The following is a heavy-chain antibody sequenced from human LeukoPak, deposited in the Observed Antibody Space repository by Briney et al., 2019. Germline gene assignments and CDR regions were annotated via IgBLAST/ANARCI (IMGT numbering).Heavy chain of an antibody. J-gene: IGHJ4*02. CDR3: ARVIPNGYFDD. CDR2: VYQSATT. V-gene: IGHV4-38-2*02. Sequence: PSETLSLTCTVSGYSVSSNYYWGWIRQSPGKGLEWIGTVYQSATTYYNPSLKSRFSTSVDTSKNQFFLKLTSVTAADTAVYYCARVIPNGYFDDWGQGTLVTVSS. CDR1: GYSVSSNYY. D-gene: IGHD2-8*01.